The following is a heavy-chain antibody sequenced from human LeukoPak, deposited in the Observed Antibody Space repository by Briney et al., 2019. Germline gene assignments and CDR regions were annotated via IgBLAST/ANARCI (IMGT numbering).Heavy chain of an antibody. J-gene: IGHJ5*02. CDR2: INHSGST. CDR1: GFTFSSYA. D-gene: IGHD2-15*01. Sequence: GSLRLSCAASGFTFSSYAMSWIRQPPGKGLEWIGEINHSGSTNYNPSLKSRVTISVDTSKNQFSLKLSSVTAADTAVYYCARGGIVVVVAATPRVWFDPWGQGTLVTVSS. CDR3: ARGGIVVVVAATPRVWFDP. V-gene: IGHV4-34*01.